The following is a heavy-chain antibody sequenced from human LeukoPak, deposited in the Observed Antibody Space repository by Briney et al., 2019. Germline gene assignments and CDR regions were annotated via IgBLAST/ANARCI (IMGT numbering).Heavy chain of an antibody. CDR2: IKSKRDGGTT. V-gene: IGHV3-15*01. Sequence: GGSLRLSCTVSGFTFSNAWMTWFRQAPGRGLEWVGRIKSKRDGGTTDYAAPGKGRFTISRDDSENTLYLQMNSLKTEDTAVYYYTADVPNDDGDYVPIDYWGQGTLVTVSS. CDR3: TADVPNDDGDYVPIDY. J-gene: IGHJ4*02. CDR1: GFTFSNAW. D-gene: IGHD4-17*01.